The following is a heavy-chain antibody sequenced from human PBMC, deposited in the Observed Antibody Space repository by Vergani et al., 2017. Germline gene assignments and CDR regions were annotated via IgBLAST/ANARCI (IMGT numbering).Heavy chain of an antibody. Sequence: EVQLVESGGGLVKPGGSLRLSCAASGFTFSSYSMNWVRQAPGKGLEWVSSISSSSSYIYYADSVKGRFTISRDNAKNSLYLQMNSLRAEDTAVYYCARDGGTFRFPTNCQTYWGQGTLVTVSS. CDR3: ARDGGTFRFPTNCQTY. V-gene: IGHV3-21*01. CDR1: GFTFSSYS. D-gene: IGHD2-2*01. CDR2: ISSSSSYI. J-gene: IGHJ4*02.